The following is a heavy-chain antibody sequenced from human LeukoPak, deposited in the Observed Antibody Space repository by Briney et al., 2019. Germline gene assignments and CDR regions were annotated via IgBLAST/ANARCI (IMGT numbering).Heavy chain of an antibody. Sequence: PSETLSLTCAVYGGSFSDYYWTWIRQPPGKELEWIGEINHGGSTNYNPSLKSRVTISVDTSKNQFSLKLSSVTAADTAVYYCATLGSVEMATKGAFDIWGQGTMVTVSS. CDR3: ATLGSVEMATKGAFDI. D-gene: IGHD5-24*01. CDR1: GGSFSDYY. V-gene: IGHV4-34*09. CDR2: INHGGST. J-gene: IGHJ3*02.